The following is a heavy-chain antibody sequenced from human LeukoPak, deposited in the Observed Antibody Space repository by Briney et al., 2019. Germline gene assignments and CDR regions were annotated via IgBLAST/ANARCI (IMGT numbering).Heavy chain of an antibody. V-gene: IGHV3-20*04. CDR2: INWNGGST. CDR3: LHISMVRGVIMAGGHDY. D-gene: IGHD3-10*01. CDR1: GFTFDDYG. J-gene: IGHJ4*02. Sequence: GGSLRLSCAASGFTFDDYGMSWVRQAPGKGLEWDSGINWNGGSTGYADSVKGRFTISRDNAKNSLYLQMNSLRAEDTAVYYCLHISMVRGVIMAGGHDYWGQGTLVTVSS.